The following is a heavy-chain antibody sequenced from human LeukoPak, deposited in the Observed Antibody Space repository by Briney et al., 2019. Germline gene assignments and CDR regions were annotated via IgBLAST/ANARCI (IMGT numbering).Heavy chain of an antibody. CDR3: ARERRDTHDY. Sequence: PGGSLRLSCAASGFTVSSNYMSWVRQAPGKGLEWVAVIWYDGSNKYYADSVKGRFTISRDNSKNTLYLQMNSLRAEDTAVYYCARERRDTHDYWGQGTLVTVSS. CDR2: IWYDGSNK. V-gene: IGHV3-33*08. D-gene: IGHD1-1*01. J-gene: IGHJ4*02. CDR1: GFTVSSNY.